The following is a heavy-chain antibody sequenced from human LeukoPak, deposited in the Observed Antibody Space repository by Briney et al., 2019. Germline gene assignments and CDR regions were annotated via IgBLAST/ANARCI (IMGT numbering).Heavy chain of an antibody. D-gene: IGHD3-22*01. CDR3: AREENYYDSSGYYYAQRWVYHFDY. V-gene: IGHV3-23*01. J-gene: IGHJ4*02. Sequence: GGTLRLSCAASGFTFSSYGMSWVRQAPGKGLEWVSAISGSGGSTYYADSVKGRFTISRDNSKNTLYLQMNSLRAEDTAVYYCAREENYYDSSGYYYAQRWVYHFDYWGQGTLVTVSS. CDR2: ISGSGGST. CDR1: GFTFSSYG.